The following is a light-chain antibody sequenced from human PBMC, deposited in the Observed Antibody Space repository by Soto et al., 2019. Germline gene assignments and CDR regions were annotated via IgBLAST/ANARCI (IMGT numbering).Light chain of an antibody. Sequence: QTVVTQESSLTVSPGGTVTLTCASSTGAVTSGHHPNWFQQKPGQAPRALIYSTSNLHSWTPARFSGSLLGGKAALTLSGVPPGEGGEYYCLLYYGGAPPVVLGGGTKLTAL. V-gene: IGLV7-43*01. CDR1: TGAVTSGHH. CDR2: STS. CDR3: LLYYGGAPPVV. J-gene: IGLJ2*01.